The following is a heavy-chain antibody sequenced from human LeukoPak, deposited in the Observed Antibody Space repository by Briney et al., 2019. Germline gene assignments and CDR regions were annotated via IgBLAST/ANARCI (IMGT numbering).Heavy chain of an antibody. J-gene: IGHJ5*02. CDR3: ARSKMGITMVRGLPRGFDP. D-gene: IGHD3-10*01. V-gene: IGHV1-2*02. Sequence: ASVKVSCKASGYTFTGYYMHWVRQAPGQGLEWMGWINPNSGGTNYAQKFQGRVTMTRDTSISTAYMELSRLRSDDTAVYYCARSKMGITMVRGLPRGFDPWGQGTLVTVSS. CDR1: GYTFTGYY. CDR2: INPNSGGT.